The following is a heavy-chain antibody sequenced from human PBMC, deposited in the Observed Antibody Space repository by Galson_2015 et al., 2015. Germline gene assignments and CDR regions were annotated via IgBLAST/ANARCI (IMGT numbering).Heavy chain of an antibody. D-gene: IGHD4-17*01. CDR3: AKLKTTAKTNYYYGMDV. Sequence: ETLSLTCAVYGGSFSGYYWSWIRQPPGKGLEWIGEINHSGSTNYNPSLKSRVTISVDTSKNQFSLKLSSVTAADTAVYYCAKLKTTAKTNYYYGMDVWGQGTTVTVSS. V-gene: IGHV4-34*01. CDR1: GGSFSGYY. J-gene: IGHJ6*02. CDR2: INHSGST.